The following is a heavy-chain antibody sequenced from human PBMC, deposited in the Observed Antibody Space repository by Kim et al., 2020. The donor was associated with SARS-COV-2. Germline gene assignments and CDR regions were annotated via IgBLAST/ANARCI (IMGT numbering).Heavy chain of an antibody. Sequence: GGSLRLSCAASVFFVSSTYMGWVRQAPGKGLEWVSAILNGGSTYYADSVKGRFTISRDTSKNSLYLQMNSLRAEDTAMYYCARVSSDSNGWYHFDYWGQGTLVTVSS. CDR1: VFFVSSTY. V-gene: IGHV3-53*01. CDR3: ARVSSDSNGWYHFDY. D-gene: IGHD6-19*01. CDR2: ILNGGST. J-gene: IGHJ4*02.